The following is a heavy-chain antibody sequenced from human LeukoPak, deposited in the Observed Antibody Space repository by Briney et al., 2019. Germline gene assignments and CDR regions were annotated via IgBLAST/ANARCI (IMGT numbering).Heavy chain of an antibody. CDR2: IWYDGSNK. CDR3: ARTPDGYPYNSDY. CDR1: GFTFSSYG. J-gene: IGHJ4*02. D-gene: IGHD5-24*01. V-gene: IGHV3-33*01. Sequence: GGSLRLSCAASGFTFSSYGMHWVRQAPGKGLEWVAVIWYDGSNKYYADSVKGRFTISRDNSKNTLYLQMNSLRAEDTAVYYCARTPDGYPYNSDYWGQGTLVTVSS.